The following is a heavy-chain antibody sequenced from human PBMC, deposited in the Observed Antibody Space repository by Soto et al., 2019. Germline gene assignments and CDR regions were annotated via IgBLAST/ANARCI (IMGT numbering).Heavy chain of an antibody. D-gene: IGHD3-22*01. V-gene: IGHV4-30-2*01. CDR3: ARELDYYDSSGYPPSPWFDP. CDR2: IYHSGST. CDR1: GGSISSGGYS. J-gene: IGHJ5*02. Sequence: SETLSLTCAVSGGSISSGGYSWSWIRQPPGKGLEWIGYIYHSGSTYYNPSLKSRVTISVDRSKNQFSLKLSSVTAADTAVYYCARELDYYDSSGYPPSPWFDPWGQGTLVTVSS.